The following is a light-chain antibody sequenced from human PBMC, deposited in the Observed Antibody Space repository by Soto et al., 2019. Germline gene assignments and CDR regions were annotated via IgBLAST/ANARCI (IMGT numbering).Light chain of an antibody. J-gene: IGLJ2*01. CDR3: AAWDDSLSGLV. CDR1: SSNIGSNY. V-gene: IGLV1-47*01. CDR2: RNN. Sequence: QSVLTQPPSASGTPGQRVTISCSGSSSNIGSNYVYWYQQLPGTAPKLLIYRNNQRPSGVPDRFSGSKSGTSASLAISGLQSDDEADYYCAAWDDSLSGLVLGGGTKLTVL.